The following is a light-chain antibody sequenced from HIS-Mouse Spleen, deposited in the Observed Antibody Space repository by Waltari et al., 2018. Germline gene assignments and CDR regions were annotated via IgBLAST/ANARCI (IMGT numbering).Light chain of an antibody. V-gene: IGLV1-40*01. CDR2: GNS. J-gene: IGLJ3*02. CDR1: SSNIGAGYD. CDR3: QSYDSSLSGSWV. Sequence: QSVLTQPPSVSGAPGQRVTIPCPGSSSNIGAGYDVHWYQQLPGTAPKLLLHGNSNRPSGVPDRFSGSKSGTSASLAITGLQAEDEADYYCQSYDSSLSGSWVFGGGTKLTVL.